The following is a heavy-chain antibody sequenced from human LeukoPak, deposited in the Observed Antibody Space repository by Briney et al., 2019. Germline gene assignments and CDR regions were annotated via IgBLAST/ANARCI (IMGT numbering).Heavy chain of an antibody. D-gene: IGHD3-22*01. V-gene: IGHV3-23*01. CDR2: ISGSGSST. J-gene: IGHJ3*02. Sequence: GGSLRLSCAASGFIFSNYGMNWVRQAPGKGLDWVSSISGSGSSTYHAESVKGRVTISRDNSQNTLYLQMNSLRAEDTAIYYCAKDLPYYYDSSGSGDAFDIWGRGTMVTVST. CDR1: GFIFSNYG. CDR3: AKDLPYYYDSSGSGDAFDI.